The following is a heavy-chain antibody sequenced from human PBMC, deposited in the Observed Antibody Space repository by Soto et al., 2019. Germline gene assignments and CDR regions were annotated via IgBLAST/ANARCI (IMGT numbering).Heavy chain of an antibody. V-gene: IGHV3-53*04. D-gene: IGHD2-2*01. CDR3: AREFRDCSSTSCHPSYMDV. CDR2: IYSGGST. J-gene: IGHJ6*03. CDR1: GFTVSSYY. Sequence: GGSLRLSCAASGFTVSSYYMSWVRQAPGKGLEWVSVIYSGGSTYYADSVKGRFTISRHNSKNTLYLQMNSLRAEDTAVYYCAREFRDCSSTSCHPSYMDVWGKGTTVTVSS.